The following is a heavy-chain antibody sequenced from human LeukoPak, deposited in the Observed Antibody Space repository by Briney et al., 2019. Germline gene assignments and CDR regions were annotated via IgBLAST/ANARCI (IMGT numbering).Heavy chain of an antibody. Sequence: GASVKVSCKVSGYTLTELSMHWVRQTPGEGLEWMGGFDPEDGEAIYAQKFQGRVTMTEDTSTDTTYMELSSLRSEDTAVYYCATIGDIYVYWGQGTLVTVSS. D-gene: IGHD5/OR15-5a*01. V-gene: IGHV1-24*01. CDR3: ATIGDIYVY. CDR1: GYTLTELS. J-gene: IGHJ4*02. CDR2: FDPEDGEA.